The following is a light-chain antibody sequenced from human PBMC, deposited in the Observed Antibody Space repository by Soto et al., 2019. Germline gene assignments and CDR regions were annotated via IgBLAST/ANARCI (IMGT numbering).Light chain of an antibody. J-gene: IGLJ1*01. CDR3: NSYTTSSTYV. CDR2: EVT. CDR1: GSDVGGYNY. Sequence: QPVLTQPASVSGSPGQSITISCTGTGSDVGGYNYVSWYQHHPGEAPKLMIFEVTKRPAGVSNRFSGSKSGNTASLTISGLQAEDEADYFCNSYTTSSTYVFGSGTKLTVL. V-gene: IGLV2-14*01.